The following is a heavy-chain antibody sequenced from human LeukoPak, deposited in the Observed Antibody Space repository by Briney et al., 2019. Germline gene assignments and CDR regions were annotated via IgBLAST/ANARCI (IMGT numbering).Heavy chain of an antibody. V-gene: IGHV3-23*01. D-gene: IGHD6-19*01. CDR3: AKDSLVGGWLVGYSFDS. J-gene: IGHJ4*02. Sequence: GGSLRLSCAASGFTFTSYAMSSVRQAPGKGLEWGSAISGSGGSTYYADSVKGRFTISRDNSKNTLFLQMNTLRAEDTAVYYCAKDSLVGGWLVGYSFDSWGQGTLVTVSS. CDR1: GFTFTSYA. CDR2: ISGSGGST.